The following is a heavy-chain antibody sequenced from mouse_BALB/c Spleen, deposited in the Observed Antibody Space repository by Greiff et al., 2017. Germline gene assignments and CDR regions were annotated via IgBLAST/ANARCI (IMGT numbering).Heavy chain of an antibody. CDR2: IYPYNGGT. CDR3: ARGGGNYTYAMDY. Sequence: EVQLQQSGPELVKPGASVKISCKASGYTFTDYNMHWVKQSHGKSLEWIGYIYPYNGGTGYNQKFKSKATLTVDNSSSTAYMELRSLTSEDSAVYYCARGGGNYTYAMDYWGQGTSVTVSS. CDR1: GYTFTDYN. V-gene: IGHV1S29*02. D-gene: IGHD2-1*01. J-gene: IGHJ4*01.